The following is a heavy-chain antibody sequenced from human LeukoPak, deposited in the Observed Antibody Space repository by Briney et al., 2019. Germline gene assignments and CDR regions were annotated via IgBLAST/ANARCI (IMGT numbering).Heavy chain of an antibody. CDR1: GGSICSSSYY. V-gene: IGHV4-61*05. CDR2: IYYSGST. D-gene: IGHD6-6*01. Sequence: SETLSLTCTVSGGSICSSSYYWGWIRQPPGKGLEWIGYIYYSGSTNYNPSLKSRVTISVDTSKNQFSLKLSSVTAADTAVYYCARAGQFIAARPITFDYWGQGTLVTVSS. J-gene: IGHJ4*02. CDR3: ARAGQFIAARPITFDY.